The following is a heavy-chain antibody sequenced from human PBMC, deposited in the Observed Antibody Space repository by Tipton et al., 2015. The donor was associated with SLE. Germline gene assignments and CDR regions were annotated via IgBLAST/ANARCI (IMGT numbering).Heavy chain of an antibody. CDR2: TSYSGRP. Sequence: TLSLTCTVSGDSMSPYFWSWLRQSPGKGLEWLGYTSYSGRPNYNPSLKSRVTISVDTSKNQFSLKLRSVTAADTAVYYCAGAWQGYCSGGTCYVLDYWGQGTLVTVSS. D-gene: IGHD2-15*01. CDR1: GDSMSPYF. V-gene: IGHV4-59*01. CDR3: AGAWQGYCSGGTCYVLDY. J-gene: IGHJ4*02.